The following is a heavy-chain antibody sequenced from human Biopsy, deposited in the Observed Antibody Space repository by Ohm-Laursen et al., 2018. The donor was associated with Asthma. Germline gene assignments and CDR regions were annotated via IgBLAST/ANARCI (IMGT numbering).Heavy chain of an antibody. J-gene: IGHJ3*01. Sequence: ASVKVSCKASGYNFISFAIHWVRQAPGQRLEGMGWVNTGNGDTKYSQKFQGRVTITRDTSASTAYMELRSLRSEDTATYYYAITYYDFLTGQVKDVFGVWGQGTMVTVSS. CDR1: GYNFISFA. V-gene: IGHV1-3*04. CDR2: VNTGNGDT. D-gene: IGHD3-9*01. CDR3: AITYYDFLTGQVKDVFGV.